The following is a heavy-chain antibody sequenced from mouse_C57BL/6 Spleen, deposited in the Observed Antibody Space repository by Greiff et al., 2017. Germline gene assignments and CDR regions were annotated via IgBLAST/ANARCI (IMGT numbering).Heavy chain of an antibody. CDR2: FHPYNDDT. CDR3: ARRGVLRLGYAMDY. D-gene: IGHD2-4*01. V-gene: IGHV1-47*01. Sequence: VQLQESGAELVKPGALVKMSCKASGYTFTTYPIEWMKQNHGKSLEWIGNFHPYNDDTKYNEKFKGKATLTVEKSSSTVYLELSRLTSDDSAVYYCARRGVLRLGYAMDYWGQGTSVTVSA. CDR1: GYTFTTYP. J-gene: IGHJ4*01.